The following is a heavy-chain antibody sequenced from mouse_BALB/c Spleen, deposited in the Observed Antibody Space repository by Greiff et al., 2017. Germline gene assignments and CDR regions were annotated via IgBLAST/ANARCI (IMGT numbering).Heavy chain of an antibody. V-gene: IGHV1-4*02. D-gene: IGHD2-1*01. CDR1: GYTFTSYT. J-gene: IGHJ3*01. CDR3: ASPRAIGNSWFAY. Sequence: VQLQQSAAELARPGASVKMSCKASGYTFTSYTMHWVKQRPGQGLEWIGYINPSSGYTEYNQKFKDKTTLTADKSSSTAYMQLSSLTSEDSAVYYCASPRAIGNSWFAYWGQGTLVTVSA. CDR2: INPSSGYT.